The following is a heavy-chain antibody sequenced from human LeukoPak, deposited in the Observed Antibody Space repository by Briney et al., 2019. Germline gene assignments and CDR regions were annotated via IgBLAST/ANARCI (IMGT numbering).Heavy chain of an antibody. V-gene: IGHV4-59*01. CDR2: IYYSGST. CDR3: ASGRGYSYGVFDY. D-gene: IGHD5-18*01. CDR1: GGSISSYY. Sequence: SETLSLTCTVSGGSISSYYWSWIRQPPGKGLEWIGYIYYSGSTNYNPSLKSRVTISVDTSKNQFSLKLSSVTAADTAVYYCASGRGYSYGVFDYWGQGTLVTVSS. J-gene: IGHJ4*02.